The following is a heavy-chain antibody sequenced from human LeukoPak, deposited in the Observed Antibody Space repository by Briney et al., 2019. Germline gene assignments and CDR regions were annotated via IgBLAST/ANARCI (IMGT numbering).Heavy chain of an antibody. CDR1: VGTFSSYA. Sequence: ASVKVSCKASVGTFSSYAISWVRQAPGQGLEWMGGIIPIFGTANYAQKFQGRVTITADESTSTAYMELSSLRSEDTAVYYCSMTTVTPNHYYFDYWGQGTLVTVSS. V-gene: IGHV1-69*13. J-gene: IGHJ4*02. CDR3: SMTTVTPNHYYFDY. CDR2: IIPIFGTA. D-gene: IGHD4-17*01.